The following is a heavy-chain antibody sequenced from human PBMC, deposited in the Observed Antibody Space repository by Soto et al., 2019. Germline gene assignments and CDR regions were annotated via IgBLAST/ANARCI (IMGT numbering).Heavy chain of an antibody. CDR3: ARVRVVRGVTDAFDI. Sequence: GGSLRLSCAASGFTFSSYSMNWVRQAPGKGLEWVSSISSSSSSIYYADSVKGRFTISRDNAKNSLYLQMNSLRAEDTAVYYCARVRVVRGVTDAFDIWGQGTMVTVSS. CDR1: GFTFSSYS. V-gene: IGHV3-21*01. D-gene: IGHD3-10*01. J-gene: IGHJ3*02. CDR2: ISSSSSSI.